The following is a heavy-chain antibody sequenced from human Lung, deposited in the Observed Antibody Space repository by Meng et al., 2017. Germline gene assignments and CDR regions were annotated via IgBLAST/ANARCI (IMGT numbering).Heavy chain of an antibody. D-gene: IGHD6-13*01. CDR1: GGSINSYY. Sequence: SCTVSGGSINSYYWSWIRQPPGKGLEWIGDIYYSGSTNYNPALKSRVTISADTSKNQFSLNRSSVTAADTAVYYCARSGAAHSRMDYWGQGTLVTVSS. V-gene: IGHV4-59*01. CDR3: ARSGAAHSRMDY. J-gene: IGHJ4*02. CDR2: IYYSGST.